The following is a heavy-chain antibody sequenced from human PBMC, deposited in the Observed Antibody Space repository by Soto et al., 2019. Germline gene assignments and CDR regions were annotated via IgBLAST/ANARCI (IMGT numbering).Heavy chain of an antibody. CDR3: ARDLVGATGFDY. V-gene: IGHV4-61*01. Sequence: TSETLSLTCTVSGGSVSSGSYYWSWIRQPPGKGLEWIGYIYYSGSTNYNPSLKSRVTISVDTSKNQFSLKLSSVTAADTAVYYCARDLVGATGFDYWGQGTLVTVSS. D-gene: IGHD1-26*01. CDR1: GGSVSSGSYY. CDR2: IYYSGST. J-gene: IGHJ4*02.